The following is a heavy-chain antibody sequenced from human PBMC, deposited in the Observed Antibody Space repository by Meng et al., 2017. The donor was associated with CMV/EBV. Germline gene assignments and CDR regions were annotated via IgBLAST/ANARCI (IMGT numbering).Heavy chain of an antibody. CDR1: GYTFTSYG. V-gene: IGHV1-18*01. Sequence: VQVVQAVAEGKKAGASVMGSCKASGYTFTSYGISWVRQSPGQGLEWMGWISAYNGNTNYAQKLQGRVTMTTDTSTSTAYMELRSLRSDDTAVYYCARNYYGSGSWFDPWGQGTLVTVSS. CDR3: ARNYYGSGSWFDP. J-gene: IGHJ5*02. D-gene: IGHD3-10*01. CDR2: ISAYNGNT.